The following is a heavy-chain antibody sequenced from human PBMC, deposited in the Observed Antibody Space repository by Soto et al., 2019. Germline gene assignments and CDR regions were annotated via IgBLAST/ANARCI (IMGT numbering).Heavy chain of an antibody. CDR2: IYYSGST. V-gene: IGHV4-59*01. Sequence: PSETLSLTCTVSGGSISSYYWSWIRQPPGKGLEWIGYIYYSGSTNYNPSLKSRVTISVDTSKNQFSLKLSSVTAADTAVYYCAILCYVGAPYCYFAYWGQGTLVTVSS. CDR3: AILCYVGAPYCYFAY. CDR1: GGSISSYY. D-gene: IGHD1-26*01. J-gene: IGHJ4*02.